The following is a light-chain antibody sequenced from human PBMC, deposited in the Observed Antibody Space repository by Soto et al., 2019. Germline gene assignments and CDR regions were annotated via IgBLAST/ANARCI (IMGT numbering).Light chain of an antibody. CDR1: QSISNW. Sequence: DIQMTQSPSTLSASVGDRVTITCRASQSISNWLAWYQKKPGKAPNLLIYDASSLESGVPPRFSGSGSGTEFTLTISSLQPDDFAIYYCQQYYSYSKTFGQGTKVDIK. J-gene: IGKJ1*01. V-gene: IGKV1-5*01. CDR3: QQYYSYSKT. CDR2: DAS.